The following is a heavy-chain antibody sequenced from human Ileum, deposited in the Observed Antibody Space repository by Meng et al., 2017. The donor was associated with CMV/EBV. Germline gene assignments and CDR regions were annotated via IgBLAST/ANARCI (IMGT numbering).Heavy chain of an antibody. CDR1: GFTFSDYY. Sequence: GGSLRLSCAASGFTFSDYYMHWIRQALGKGLEWVSYIHFSGTTIYYADSVKGRFTVSRDNSKNSLYLQMNSLRAEDTAVYYCAPGGGLTVIDYWGQGTLVTVSS. CDR3: APGGGLTVIDY. V-gene: IGHV3-11*04. J-gene: IGHJ4*02. D-gene: IGHD3-9*01. CDR2: IHFSGTTI.